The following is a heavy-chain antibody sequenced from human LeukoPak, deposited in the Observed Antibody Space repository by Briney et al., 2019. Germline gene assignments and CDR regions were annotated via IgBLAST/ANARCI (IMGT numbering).Heavy chain of an antibody. CDR1: GSSFTSYW. J-gene: IGHJ4*02. D-gene: IGHD3-22*01. V-gene: IGHV5-51*01. CDR3: ARPGSSYYYDSSGFDY. Sequence: GASLEISCKGSGSSFTSYWIGWVRQMPGKGLEWMGIIYPGDSDTRYSPSFQGQVTISADKSISTAYLQWSSLKAPDTAMYYCARPGSSYYYDSSGFDYWGQGTLVTVSS. CDR2: IYPGDSDT.